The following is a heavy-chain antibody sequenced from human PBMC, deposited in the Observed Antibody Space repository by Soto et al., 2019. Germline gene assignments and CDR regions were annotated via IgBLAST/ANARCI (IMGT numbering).Heavy chain of an antibody. D-gene: IGHD6-6*01. CDR3: ARGRDGDY. V-gene: IGHV1-18*01. CDR1: GYAFTTYG. Sequence: QVHLVQSGAEVKKPGASVKVSCKGSGYAFTTYGITWVRQAAGQGLEWMRWISAHNGNTNYAQKLQGRVTVTRDTSTSTAYMELGSLRSDDTAVYYCARGRDGDYWGHGAVVNVSS. J-gene: IGHJ4*01. CDR2: ISAHNGNT.